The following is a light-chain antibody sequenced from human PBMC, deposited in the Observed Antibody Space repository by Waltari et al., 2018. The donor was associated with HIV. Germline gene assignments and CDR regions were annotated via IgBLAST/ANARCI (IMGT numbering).Light chain of an antibody. V-gene: IGKV2-30*01. CDR1: QSLVYNDGNTY. J-gene: IGKJ1*01. CDR3: MQGTHWPPV. CDR2: KVS. Sequence: DVVMTQSPLSLPVTLGQPASISCRSSQSLVYNDGNTYLNWFQQRPGQSPRRLIYKVSNRDSGVPDRFSGSGSGTDFTLRISRVEAEDVGVYYCMQGTHWPPVFGQGTKVDIK.